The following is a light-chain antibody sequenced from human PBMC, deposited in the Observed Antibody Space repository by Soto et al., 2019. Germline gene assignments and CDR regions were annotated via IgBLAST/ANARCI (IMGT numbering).Light chain of an antibody. CDR3: SSYIISSTFVV. Sequence: QSALTQPASVSGSPGQSITISCTGTSRDVGGYNYVSWHQQHPGKAPKVIITEVSNRPSGVSNRFSGSKSGNTASLTISGLQAEYEADYYCSSYIISSTFVVFGVGTKLTVL. CDR1: SRDVGGYNY. CDR2: EVS. V-gene: IGLV2-14*01. J-gene: IGLJ2*01.